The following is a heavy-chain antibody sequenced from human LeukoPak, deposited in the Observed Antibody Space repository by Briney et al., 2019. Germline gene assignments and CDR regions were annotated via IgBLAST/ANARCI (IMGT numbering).Heavy chain of an antibody. CDR3: ARGAFD. J-gene: IGHJ4*02. Sequence: GGSLRLSCAASGFTVSSNNMNWVRQAPGKGLEWVSIIYTGGSTYYADSVKGRFTISRDNSKNTLYLQMNSLRAEDTAVHYCARGAFDWGQGTLVTVSS. V-gene: IGHV3-53*01. CDR1: GFTVSSNN. CDR2: IYTGGST.